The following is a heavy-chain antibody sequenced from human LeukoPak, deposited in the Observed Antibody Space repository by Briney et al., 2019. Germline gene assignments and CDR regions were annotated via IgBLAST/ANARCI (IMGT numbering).Heavy chain of an antibody. V-gene: IGHV4-59*12. Sequence: SETLSLTCTVSGGSISSYYWSWIRQPPGKGLEWIGYIYYSGSTNYNPSLKSRVTISVDTSKNQFSLKLSSVTAADTAVYYCARPPGYCTNGVCDAFDIWGQGTMVTVSS. CDR1: GGSISSYY. CDR2: IYYSGST. CDR3: ARPPGYCTNGVCDAFDI. D-gene: IGHD2-8*01. J-gene: IGHJ3*02.